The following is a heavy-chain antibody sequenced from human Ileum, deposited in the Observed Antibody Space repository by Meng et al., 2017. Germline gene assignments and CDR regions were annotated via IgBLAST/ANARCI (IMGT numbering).Heavy chain of an antibody. CDR3: AELTSSVFDI. D-gene: IGHD3-22*01. Sequence: VQLVESGGGLVRPGRSLRLSCAVSGFTFSSYGMHWVRQAPGKGLEWVAVIWYDGSNKYYADSVKGRFTISRDNSKNTMYLQMNSLRAEDTAVYYCAELTSSVFDIWGQGTVVTVSS. CDR1: GFTFSSYG. V-gene: IGHV3-33*01. J-gene: IGHJ3*02. CDR2: IWYDGSNK.